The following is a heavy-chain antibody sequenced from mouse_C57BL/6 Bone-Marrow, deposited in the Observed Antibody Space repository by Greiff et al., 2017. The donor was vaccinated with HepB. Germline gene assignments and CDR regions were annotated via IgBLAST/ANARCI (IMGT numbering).Heavy chain of an antibody. V-gene: IGHV14-4*01. CDR1: GFNIKDDY. CDR2: IDPENGDT. J-gene: IGHJ3*01. Sequence: EVQLVESGAELVRPGASVKLSCTASGFNIKDDYMHWVKQRPEQGLEWIGWIDPENGDTEYASKFQGKATITADTSSNTAYLQLSSLTSEDTAVYYCTTITTGVATARGQGTLVTVSA. CDR3: TTITTGVATA. D-gene: IGHD1-1*01.